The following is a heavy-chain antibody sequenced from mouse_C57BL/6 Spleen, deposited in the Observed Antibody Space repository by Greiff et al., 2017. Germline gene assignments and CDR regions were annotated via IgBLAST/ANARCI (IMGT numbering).Heavy chain of an antibody. J-gene: IGHJ2*01. V-gene: IGHV14-4*01. D-gene: IGHD1-1*01. CDR2: IDPENGDT. CDR1: GFNIKDDY. Sequence: VQLQQSGAELVRPGASVKLSCTASGFNIKDDYMHWVKQRPEQGLEWIGWIDPENGDTEYASKFQGKATITADTSSNTAYLQLSSLTSEYTAVYYCNTTYGSNDYWGQGTTLSVSS. CDR3: NTTYGSNDY.